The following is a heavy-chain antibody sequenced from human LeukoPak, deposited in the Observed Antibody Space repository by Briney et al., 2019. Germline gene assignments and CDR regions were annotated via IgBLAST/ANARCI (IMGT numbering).Heavy chain of an antibody. Sequence: GGSLRLSCAASGFTFSSYWMSWVRQAPGKGLEWVANIKQDGSEKYYVDSVKGRFTISRDNAKNSLYLQMNSLRAEDTAVYYCATDPILSPNKVGYYYYGMDVWGQGTTVTVSS. J-gene: IGHJ6*02. CDR2: IKQDGSEK. D-gene: IGHD2-2*02. V-gene: IGHV3-7*04. CDR3: ATDPILSPNKVGYYYYGMDV. CDR1: GFTFSSYW.